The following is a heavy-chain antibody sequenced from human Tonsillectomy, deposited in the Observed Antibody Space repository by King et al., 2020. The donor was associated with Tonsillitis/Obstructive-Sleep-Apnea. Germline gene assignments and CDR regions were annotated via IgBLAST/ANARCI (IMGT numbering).Heavy chain of an antibody. Sequence: VQLVESGAEVKRPGESLRISCKGSGYIFTTYWISWMRQMPGKGLEWMGRINPGDSYTNYSPSSDGNVTMSVDKSINTVYLRWNSLKASDTAIYYCARRYCSRGSCYPDYWGQGPQVTVVS. CDR3: ARRYCSRGSCYPDY. CDR2: INPGDSYT. D-gene: IGHD2-15*01. J-gene: IGHJ4*02. CDR1: GYIFTTYW. V-gene: IGHV5-10-1*03.